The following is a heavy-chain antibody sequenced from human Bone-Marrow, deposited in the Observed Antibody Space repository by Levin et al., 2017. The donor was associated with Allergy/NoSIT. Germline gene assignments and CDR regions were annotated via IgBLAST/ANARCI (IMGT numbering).Heavy chain of an antibody. D-gene: IGHD4-17*01. CDR1: GYTFTSYD. Sequence: GASVKVSCKASGYTFTSYDINWVRQATGQGLEWMGWMNPNSGNTGYAQKFQGRVTMTRNTSISTAYMELSSLRSEDTAVYYCARERAPVTTSGMDVWGQGTTVTVSS. CDR3: ARERAPVTTSGMDV. J-gene: IGHJ6*02. CDR2: MNPNSGNT. V-gene: IGHV1-8*01.